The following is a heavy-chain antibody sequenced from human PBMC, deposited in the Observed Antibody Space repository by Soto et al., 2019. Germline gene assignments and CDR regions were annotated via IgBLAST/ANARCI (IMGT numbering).Heavy chain of an antibody. J-gene: IGHJ3*01. CDR3: ASYSSGWRNAFDL. V-gene: IGHV4-59*01. CDR1: GGSISSYY. D-gene: IGHD6-19*01. Sequence: QVQLQESGPGLVKPSETLSLTCTVSGGSISSYYWSWIRQPPGKGLEWIGYIYYSGSTNYNPSLKSRVTISLDTSKNQFSLKLSPVTAADTAGYYWASYSSGWRNAFDLWGQGTMVPVSS. CDR2: IYYSGST.